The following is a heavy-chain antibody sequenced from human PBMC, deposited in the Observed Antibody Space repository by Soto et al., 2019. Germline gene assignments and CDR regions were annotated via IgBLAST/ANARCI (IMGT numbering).Heavy chain of an antibody. Sequence: PGGSLRLSCAASGFTFSSHAMHWVRQTPGRGLEWVAFISYDGSRETYADSVRGRFSISRDNSKNTLYLQMKSLRADDTAVYYCAKDAAMVSSTFNYFDYWGQGTLVTVSS. D-gene: IGHD6-13*01. CDR3: AKDAAMVSSTFNYFDY. J-gene: IGHJ4*02. CDR1: GFTFSSHA. V-gene: IGHV3-30-3*01. CDR2: ISYDGSRE.